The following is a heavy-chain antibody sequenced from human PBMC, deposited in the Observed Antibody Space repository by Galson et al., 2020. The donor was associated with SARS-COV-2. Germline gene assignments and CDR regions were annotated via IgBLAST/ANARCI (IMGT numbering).Heavy chain of an antibody. CDR2: ISARGEKT. D-gene: IGHD4-17*01. CDR3: ARGHGDWGGYYFEY. J-gene: IGHJ4*02. Sequence: GGSLRLSCVASGFTFHDYAMSWVRQAPGKGLEWVSGISARGEKTHHIESVKGRLAISKDDSSNTLYVHMNSLRVDDTAGYFCARGHGDWGGYYFEYWGQGLLVTVSS. V-gene: IGHV3-23*01. CDR1: GFTFHDYA.